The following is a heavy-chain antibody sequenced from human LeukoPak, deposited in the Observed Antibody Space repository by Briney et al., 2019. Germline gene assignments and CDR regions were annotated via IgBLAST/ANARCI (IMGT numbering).Heavy chain of an antibody. V-gene: IGHV1-69*05. Sequence: ASVKVSCKASGGTFSSYAISWVRQAPGQGLEWMGRIIPIFGTANYAQKFQGRVTITTDGSTSTAYMELSSLRSEDTAVYYCALPGIAVAGYDYWGQGTLVTVSS. CDR2: IIPIFGTA. D-gene: IGHD6-19*01. CDR3: ALPGIAVAGYDY. J-gene: IGHJ4*02. CDR1: GGTFSSYA.